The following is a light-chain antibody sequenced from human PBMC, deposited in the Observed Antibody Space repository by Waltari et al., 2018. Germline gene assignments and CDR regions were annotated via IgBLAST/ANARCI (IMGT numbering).Light chain of an antibody. CDR3: QQYDKFPFT. V-gene: IGKV1-33*01. J-gene: IGKJ5*01. CDR1: HDIRKY. Sequence: DIQMTQSPASLSASVGDRVTVTCQASHDIRKYLNWYQQKPGEAPNLLIYDASNLETGVPSRFSGSGSGTSFTLTISSLQPEDIATYYCQQYDKFPFTFAQGTRLEI. CDR2: DAS.